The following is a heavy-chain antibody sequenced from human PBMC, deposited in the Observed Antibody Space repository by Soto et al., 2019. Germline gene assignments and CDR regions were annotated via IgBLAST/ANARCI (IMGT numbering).Heavy chain of an antibody. CDR1: GFTFSSYG. D-gene: IGHD2-15*01. CDR3: AREKVVAATDGYYYYGMDV. J-gene: IGHJ6*02. V-gene: IGHV3-33*01. Sequence: GGSLRLSCAASGFTFSSYGMHWVRQAPGKGLEWVAVIWYDGSNKYYADSVKGRFTISRDNSKNTLYLQMNSLRAEDTAVYYCAREKVVAATDGYYYYGMDVWGQGTTVTVSS. CDR2: IWYDGSNK.